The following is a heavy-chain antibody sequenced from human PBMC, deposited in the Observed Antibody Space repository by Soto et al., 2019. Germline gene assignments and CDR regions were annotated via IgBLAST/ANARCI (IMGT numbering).Heavy chain of an antibody. Sequence: GESLKISGKGSGYSFTIYWIGWVRQMPGKGLEWMGIIYPGDSDTRYSPSFQGQVTISADKSISTAYLQWSSLKASDTAMYYCARKTAADTHAFDIWGQGTMVTVSS. V-gene: IGHV5-51*01. CDR1: GYSFTIYW. CDR2: IYPGDSDT. D-gene: IGHD6-13*01. J-gene: IGHJ3*02. CDR3: ARKTAADTHAFDI.